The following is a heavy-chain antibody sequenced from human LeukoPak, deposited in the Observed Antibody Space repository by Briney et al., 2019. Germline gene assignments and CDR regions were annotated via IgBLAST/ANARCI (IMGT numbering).Heavy chain of an antibody. Sequence: GGSLRLSCAATGLTFSNHWMNWVRQAPGKGLEWVANIKPDGSGEYYVDSVKGRFTISRDNAKNSVYLQMNSLRAEDTAVYYMLTSMGYWGQGTLVTVSS. V-gene: IGHV3-7*01. CDR1: GLTFSNHW. CDR3: LTSMGY. J-gene: IGHJ4*02. D-gene: IGHD3-9*01. CDR2: IKPDGSGE.